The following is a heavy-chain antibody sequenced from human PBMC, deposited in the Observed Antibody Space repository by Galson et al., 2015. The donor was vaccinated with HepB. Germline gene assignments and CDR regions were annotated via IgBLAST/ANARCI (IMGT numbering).Heavy chain of an antibody. CDR1: GFTFSSYA. D-gene: IGHD1-26*01. V-gene: IGHV3-30-3*01. CDR3: ARSSGSYYGYYFDY. J-gene: IGHJ4*02. CDR2: ISYDGSNK. Sequence: SLRLSCAASGFTFSSYAMHWVRQAPGKGLEWVAVISYDGSNKYYADSVKGRFTISRDNSKNTLYLQMNSLRAEDTAVYYCARSSGSYYGYYFDYWGQGTLVTVSS.